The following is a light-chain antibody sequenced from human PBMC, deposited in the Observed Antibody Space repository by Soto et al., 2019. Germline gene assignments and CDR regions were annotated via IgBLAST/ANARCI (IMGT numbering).Light chain of an antibody. J-gene: IGKJ1*01. CDR2: TAS. CDR1: QSISSW. V-gene: IGKV1-5*03. CDR3: QQYKTPWT. Sequence: DIQMTQSPSTLSASIGDRANLTCRASQSISSWLAWYQQKPVKAPQLLIYTASNFESGVSSRFSGGGSGTEFTPTISRLEPDDFATYYRQQYKTPWTFGQGTKVDIK.